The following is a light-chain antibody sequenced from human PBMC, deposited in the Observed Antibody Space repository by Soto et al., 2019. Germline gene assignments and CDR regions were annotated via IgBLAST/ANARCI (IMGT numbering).Light chain of an antibody. CDR3: QKYAMVPWA. CDR2: AAS. V-gene: IGKV1-27*01. Sequence: DIQMTQSPSSLSAPVGDRVTITCRASQGISNYLAWYQQTPGQVPKLLIYAASTLPSGVPSRFSGSGSGTDFALTISSLQPEDVATYYCQKYAMVPWAFGQGTKVEIK. J-gene: IGKJ1*01. CDR1: QGISNY.